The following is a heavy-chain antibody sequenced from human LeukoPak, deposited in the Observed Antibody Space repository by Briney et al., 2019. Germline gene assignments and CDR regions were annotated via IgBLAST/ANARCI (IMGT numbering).Heavy chain of an antibody. CDR3: AKDIIAAAEEGFDY. D-gene: IGHD6-13*01. J-gene: IGHJ4*02. CDR1: GFTFSSYG. CDR2: MRYDGSNK. V-gene: IGHV3-30*02. Sequence: GGSLRLSCAASGFTFSSYGMHWVRQAPGKGLEWVAFMRYDGSNKYYADSVKGRFTISRDNSKNTLYLQMNSLRAEDTAVYYCAKDIIAAAEEGFDYWGQGTLVTVSS.